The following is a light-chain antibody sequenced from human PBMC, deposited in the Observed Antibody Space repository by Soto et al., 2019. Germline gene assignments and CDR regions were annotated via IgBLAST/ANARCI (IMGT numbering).Light chain of an antibody. CDR1: QSISSY. CDR2: AAS. CDR3: QQSYSTPRT. Sequence: DIEMTQSQSSLSASVGDRVTITCRASQSISSYLNWYQQKQGKAPKLLIYAASSLQSGVPSRFSGSGSGTDFTLTISSLQPEDFATYYCQQSYSTPRTFGGGTKVEIK. J-gene: IGKJ4*01. V-gene: IGKV1-39*01.